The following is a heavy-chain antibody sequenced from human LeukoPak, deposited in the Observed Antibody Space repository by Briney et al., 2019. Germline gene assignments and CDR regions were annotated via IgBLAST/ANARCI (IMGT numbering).Heavy chain of an antibody. J-gene: IGHJ6*02. D-gene: IGHD3-3*01. CDR3: AREGPSFWSGPDYGMDV. CDR2: INHSGDT. Sequence: PSETLSLTCAVYGGSFSGYYWSWIRQTSGKGLEWIGEINHSGDTRYNPSLKSRVTISVDTSKNQISLKLSSVTAADTAVYYCAREGPSFWSGPDYGMDVWGQGTTVTVSS. V-gene: IGHV4-34*01. CDR1: GGSFSGYY.